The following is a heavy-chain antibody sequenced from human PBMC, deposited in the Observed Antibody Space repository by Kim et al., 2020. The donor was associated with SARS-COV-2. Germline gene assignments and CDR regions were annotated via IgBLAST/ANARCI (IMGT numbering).Heavy chain of an antibody. V-gene: IGHV3-9*01. D-gene: IGHD3-10*01. CDR2: ISWNGGSM. J-gene: IGHJ4*02. Sequence: GGSLRLSCAASGFTFGDYAMHWVRQAPGKGMEWVSGISWNGGSMGYADSLKGRFTISRDNARNSLYLQMNSLSVEDTALYYCAKALRSVTYYLFDYWGQGTLVPVSS. CDR1: GFTFGDYA. CDR3: AKALRSVTYYLFDY.